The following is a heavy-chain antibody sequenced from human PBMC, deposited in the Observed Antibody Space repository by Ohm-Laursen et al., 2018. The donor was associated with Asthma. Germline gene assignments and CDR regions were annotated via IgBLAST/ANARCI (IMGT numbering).Heavy chain of an antibody. Sequence: SLRLSCSASGFTFSSYAMSWVRQAPGKGLEWVSAISGSGGSTYYADSVKGRFTISRDNSKNTLYLQMNSLRAEDTAVYYCAKRNLDYGDYYYYYGMDVWGQGTTVTVSS. V-gene: IGHV3-23*01. CDR1: GFTFSSYA. CDR2: ISGSGGST. CDR3: AKRNLDYGDYYYYYGMDV. D-gene: IGHD4-17*01. J-gene: IGHJ6*02.